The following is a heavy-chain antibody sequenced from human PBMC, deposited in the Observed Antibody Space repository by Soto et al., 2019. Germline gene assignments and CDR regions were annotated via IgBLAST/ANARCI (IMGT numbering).Heavy chain of an antibody. CDR1: GDNFKKNV. Sequence: GASVKVSCKTSGDNFKKNVFTWVRQAPGQGLEWMGGTIPALGKTHYIQKFQDRVTITVDDGTRTVHMEVRDLTSEDTAIYYCARGPFRPSAMDVWGQGTTVTVSS. CDR3: ARGPFRPSAMDV. D-gene: IGHD3-10*01. CDR2: TIPALGKT. V-gene: IGHV1-69*10. J-gene: IGHJ6*02.